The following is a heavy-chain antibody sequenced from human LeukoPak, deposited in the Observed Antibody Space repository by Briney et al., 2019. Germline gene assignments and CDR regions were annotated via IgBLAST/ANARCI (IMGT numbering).Heavy chain of an antibody. CDR1: GGSISSYY. J-gene: IGHJ4*02. Sequence: PSETLSLTCTVSGGSISSYYWSWLRQPPGKGLEWIGYIYYSGSTNYNPSLKSRVTISVDTSKNQFSLKLSSVTAAHTAVYYCARDLGLYYFDYWGQGTLVTVSS. V-gene: IGHV4-59*01. CDR2: IYYSGST. CDR3: ARDLGLYYFDY.